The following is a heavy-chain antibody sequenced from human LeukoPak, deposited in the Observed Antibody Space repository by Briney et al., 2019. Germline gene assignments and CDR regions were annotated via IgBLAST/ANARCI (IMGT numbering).Heavy chain of an antibody. J-gene: IGHJ4*02. Sequence: SETLSLTCTVSGGSISSSSFYWRWIRQPPGKGLEWVGSTYYSGSTDYNPSLQSRVTISVDTSKNQFSLKVTSVTAADTAVYYCARQSGPYSSRWFDYWGQGILVIVSS. D-gene: IGHD6-13*01. V-gene: IGHV4-39*01. CDR2: TYYSGST. CDR1: GGSISSSSFY. CDR3: ARQSGPYSSRWFDY.